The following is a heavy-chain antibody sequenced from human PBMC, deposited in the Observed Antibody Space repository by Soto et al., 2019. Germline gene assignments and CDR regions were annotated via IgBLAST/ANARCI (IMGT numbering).Heavy chain of an antibody. Sequence: GASVKVSCKASGYTFTSYAMHWGRQAHGQRLEWMGWINAGNGNTKYSQKFQGRVTITRDTSARTAYMGLSSLRSEDTAVYYCARAVSSSWYLYFDYWGQGTLVTVSS. V-gene: IGHV1-3*01. J-gene: IGHJ4*02. CDR3: ARAVSSSWYLYFDY. CDR2: INAGNGNT. D-gene: IGHD6-13*01. CDR1: GYTFTSYA.